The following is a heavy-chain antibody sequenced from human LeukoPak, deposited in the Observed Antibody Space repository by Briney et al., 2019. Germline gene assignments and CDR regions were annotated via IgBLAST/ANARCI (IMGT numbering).Heavy chain of an antibody. J-gene: IGHJ4*02. CDR3: ARDLMYYDSSGYLFDY. Sequence: ASVKVSCKASGGTFSSYAISWVRQAPGQGLEWMGWISAYNGNTNYAQKLQGRVTMTTDTSTSTAYMELRSLRSDDTAVYYCARDLMYYDSSGYLFDYWGQGTLVTVSS. V-gene: IGHV1-18*01. D-gene: IGHD3-22*01. CDR2: ISAYNGNT. CDR1: GGTFSSYA.